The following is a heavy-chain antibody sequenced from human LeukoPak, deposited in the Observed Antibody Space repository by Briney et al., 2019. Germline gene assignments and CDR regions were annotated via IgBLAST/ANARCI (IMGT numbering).Heavy chain of an antibody. J-gene: IGHJ3*01. CDR3: ARGGTNNGSYDPLFHL. Sequence: GGSLRLSCVASGFTFSTYWMHWGRQSPGKGLVWVSRINGDGSTHYADSVKGRFTISRDNAKDTLYLQMSSLRVEDTALYYCARGGTNNGSYDPLFHLWGQGTMVTVSS. D-gene: IGHD1/OR15-1a*01. V-gene: IGHV3-74*01. CDR2: INGDGST. CDR1: GFTFSTYW.